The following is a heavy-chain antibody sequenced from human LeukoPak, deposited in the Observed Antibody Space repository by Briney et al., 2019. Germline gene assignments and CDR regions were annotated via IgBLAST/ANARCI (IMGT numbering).Heavy chain of an antibody. CDR1: GFTSSSYG. V-gene: IGHV3-23*01. CDR2: ISGSGGST. D-gene: IGHD3-22*01. Sequence: PGGSLRLSCAASGFTSSSYGMSWVRQAPGKGLEWVSAISGSGGSTYYADSVKGRFTISRDNSKNTLYLQMNSLRAEDTAVYYCAKDIYYDPQPYFDYWGQGTLVTVSS. J-gene: IGHJ4*02. CDR3: AKDIYYDPQPYFDY.